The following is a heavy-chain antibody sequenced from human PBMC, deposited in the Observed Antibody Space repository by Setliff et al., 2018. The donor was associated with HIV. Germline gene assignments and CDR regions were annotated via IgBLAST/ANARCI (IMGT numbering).Heavy chain of an antibody. Sequence: PSETLSLTCTVSGGSISSNSYYWGWIRQPPGKGLEWIGSIYYGGSTYYNPSLKSRVTISVDTSKNQFSLKLSSVTAADTAVYYCARQGGYSGYGFYYYYYYMDVWGKGTTVTVS. CDR3: ARQGGYSGYGFYYYYYYMDV. CDR2: IYYGGST. D-gene: IGHD5-12*01. V-gene: IGHV4-39*01. CDR1: GGSISSNSYY. J-gene: IGHJ6*03.